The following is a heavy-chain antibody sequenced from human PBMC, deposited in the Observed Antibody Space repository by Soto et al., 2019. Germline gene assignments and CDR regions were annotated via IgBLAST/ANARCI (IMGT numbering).Heavy chain of an antibody. D-gene: IGHD2-2*01. J-gene: IGHJ4*02. CDR3: ARDMTDPDQIVVVPAAFDY. CDR2: ISAYNANT. V-gene: IGHV1-18*04. CDR1: GYTFSSYS. Sequence: QVQLVQSGAEVKKPGASVKVSCKTSGYTFSSYSISWVRQAPGQGPEWMGWISAYNANTKDAQNLQGRVTLTTDTSTSTAYMELRSLRSDDTAVYFCARDMTDPDQIVVVPAAFDYWGQGTLVTVSS.